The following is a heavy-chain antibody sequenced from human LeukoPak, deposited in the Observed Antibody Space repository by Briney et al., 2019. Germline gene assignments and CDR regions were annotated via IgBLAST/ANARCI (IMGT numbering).Heavy chain of an antibody. D-gene: IGHD3-10*01. CDR2: INPNSGGT. CDR1: GYTFTGYY. Sequence: ASVKVSCKASGYTFTGYYMHWVRQAPGQGLEWMGWINPNSGGTNYAQKFQGRVTMTRDTSISTAYMELSRLRSDDTAVYYCARGITMVRGVRRFDPWGQGTLVTVSS. CDR3: ARGITMVRGVRRFDP. V-gene: IGHV1-2*02. J-gene: IGHJ5*02.